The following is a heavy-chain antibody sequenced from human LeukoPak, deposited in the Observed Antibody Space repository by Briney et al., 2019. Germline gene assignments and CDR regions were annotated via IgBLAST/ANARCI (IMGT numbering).Heavy chain of an antibody. CDR1: GGSISGYY. D-gene: IGHD2-15*01. CDR3: ARTICSGGSCYSFDY. Sequence: SVTLSLTCTVSGGSISGYYWSWIRQSPGKGLEWIGYIYYSGSTNYNPSLKSRVTISVDTSKNQFSLNLSSVTGADTAVYYCARTICSGGSCYSFDYWGQGTLVTVSS. J-gene: IGHJ4*02. V-gene: IGHV4-59*01. CDR2: IYYSGST.